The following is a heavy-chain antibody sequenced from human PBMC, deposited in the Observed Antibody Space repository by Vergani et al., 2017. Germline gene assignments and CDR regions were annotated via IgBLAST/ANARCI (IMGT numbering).Heavy chain of an antibody. CDR3: ARLSVADNWFDP. D-gene: IGHD6-19*01. Sequence: QLQLQESGPGLVKPSETLSLTCSVSGYSISSGYYWTWIRQPPGKGLQWIGRIYHSGSTYYKSSLSSRVTISVDTSKNQFSLKVTSVTAADTAVYYCARLSVADNWFDPWGQGTLVTVTS. CDR2: IYHSGST. J-gene: IGHJ5*02. CDR1: GYSISSGYY. V-gene: IGHV4-38-2*01.